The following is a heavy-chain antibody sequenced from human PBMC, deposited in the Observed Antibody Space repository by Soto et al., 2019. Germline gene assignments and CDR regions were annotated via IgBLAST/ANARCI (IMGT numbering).Heavy chain of an antibody. D-gene: IGHD3-9*01. CDR3: ARDHGILTGFLSRRPREDVTEKDYYYGMDV. V-gene: IGHV3-48*02. CDR1: GFIFSRYS. J-gene: IGHJ6*02. Sequence: EVQLVESGGGLVQRGGSLRLSCAASGFIFSRYSMNWVRQAPGKGLEWLSYISDSSSTIYYADSVKGRFTISRDNAKNSLYLQMNSLRDEDTAVYYCARDHGILTGFLSRRPREDVTEKDYYYGMDVWGQGTTVAVSS. CDR2: ISDSSSTI.